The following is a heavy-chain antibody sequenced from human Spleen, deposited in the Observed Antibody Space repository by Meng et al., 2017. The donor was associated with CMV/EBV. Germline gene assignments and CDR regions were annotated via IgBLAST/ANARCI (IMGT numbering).Heavy chain of an antibody. D-gene: IGHD3-3*01. CDR3: ARVVDDFWSGSYY. V-gene: IGHV3-48*03. CDR1: GFTFSSYE. Sequence: GGSLRLSCAASGFTFSSYEMNWVRQAPGKGLEWVSYISSGGNTKYYADSVKGRFTISRNNAKNSLYLQMDSLRAEDTAVYYCARVVDDFWSGSYYWGQGTLVTVSS. CDR2: ISSGGNTK. J-gene: IGHJ4*02.